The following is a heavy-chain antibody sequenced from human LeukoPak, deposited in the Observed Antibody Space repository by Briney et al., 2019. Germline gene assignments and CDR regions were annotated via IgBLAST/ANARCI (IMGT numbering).Heavy chain of an antibody. CDR1: GGSISSYF. D-gene: IGHD4-17*01. Sequence: PSETLSLTCTVSGGSISSYFWSCIRQPPGKGLEWIGYIFYRGSTNYNPSLKSRVTISIDTSKNQFSLKLSSVTAADTAVYYCARRGADDYGDDGFDYWGQGTLVTVSS. V-gene: IGHV4-59*08. J-gene: IGHJ4*02. CDR2: IFYRGST. CDR3: ARRGADDYGDDGFDY.